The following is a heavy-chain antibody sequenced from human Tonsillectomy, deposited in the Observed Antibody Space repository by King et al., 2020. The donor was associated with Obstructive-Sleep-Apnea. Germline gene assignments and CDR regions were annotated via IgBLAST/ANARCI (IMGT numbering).Heavy chain of an antibody. J-gene: IGHJ4*02. CDR1: VFIFMSDG. CDR3: ARVPISH. D-gene: IGHD3-3*02. Sequence: VQLVESGRGLVQLGGSLRLSCIARVFIFMSDGMNWGRQAPGKELEWVASIKDDGSEKEYVDSVKGRFIISRDNAKNLLFLEMNSLTAEDTAVYFCARVPISHWGQGILVAVSS. V-gene: IGHV3-7*03. CDR2: IKDDGSEK.